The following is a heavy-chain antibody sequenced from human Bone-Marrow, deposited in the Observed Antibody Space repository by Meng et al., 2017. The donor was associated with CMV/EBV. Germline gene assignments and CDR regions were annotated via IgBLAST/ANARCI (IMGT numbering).Heavy chain of an antibody. D-gene: IGHD1-26*01. V-gene: IGHV4-61*01. J-gene: IGHJ5*02. CDR3: ARGGSGSYQNSFDP. CDR2: FYYTGTT. CDR1: GDSVTSGNYF. Sequence: SETLSLTCAVSGDSVTSGNYFWSWIRQPPGKGLEWIGYFYYTGTTNYNTSLKSRVTMSVDTANTQFSLKLTSVTAADTAIYYCARGGSGSYQNSFDPWGQGILVTVSS.